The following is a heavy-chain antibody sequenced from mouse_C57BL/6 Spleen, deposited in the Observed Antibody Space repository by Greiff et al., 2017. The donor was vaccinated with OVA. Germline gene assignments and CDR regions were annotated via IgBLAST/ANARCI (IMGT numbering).Heavy chain of an antibody. CDR2: IYPGDGDT. Sequence: QVQLQQSGPELVKPGASVKISCKASGYAFSSSWMNWVKQRPGKGLEWIGRIYPGDGDTNYNGKFKGKATLTADKSSSTAYMQLSSLTSEDSAVYFCARSPSRGTSYFGYWGQGTTLTVSS. V-gene: IGHV1-82*01. J-gene: IGHJ2*01. CDR3: ARSPSRGTSYFGY. D-gene: IGHD2-10*02. CDR1: GYAFSSSW.